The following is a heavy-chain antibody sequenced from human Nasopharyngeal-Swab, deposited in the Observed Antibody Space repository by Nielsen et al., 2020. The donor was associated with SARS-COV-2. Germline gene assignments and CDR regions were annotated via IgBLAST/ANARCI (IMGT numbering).Heavy chain of an antibody. D-gene: IGHD3-3*01. CDR1: GFTFNTYS. CDR3: ARDGLDYDFWSAYFMDV. CDR2: ISSSSSYI. J-gene: IGHJ6*02. V-gene: IGHV3-21*01. Sequence: GESLKISCAGSGFTFNTYSMIWVRQVPGEGLEWVSSISSSSSYIYYADSVEGRFTISRDNAKNSLYLQMNSLRAEDTAVYYCARDGLDYDFWSAYFMDVWGQGTTVTVSS.